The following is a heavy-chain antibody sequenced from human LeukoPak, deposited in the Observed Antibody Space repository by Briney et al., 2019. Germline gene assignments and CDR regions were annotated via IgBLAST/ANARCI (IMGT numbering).Heavy chain of an antibody. CDR1: GYTFTSYG. Sequence: WASVKVSCKASGYTFTSYGISWVRQAPGQGLEWMGWMSAYNGNTNYAQKLQGRVTMTTDTSTSTAYMELSRLRSDDTAVYYCARETDSSRDMIRYNWFDPWGQGTLVTVSS. V-gene: IGHV1-18*01. CDR2: MSAYNGNT. CDR3: ARETDSSRDMIRYNWFDP. D-gene: IGHD6-13*01. J-gene: IGHJ5*02.